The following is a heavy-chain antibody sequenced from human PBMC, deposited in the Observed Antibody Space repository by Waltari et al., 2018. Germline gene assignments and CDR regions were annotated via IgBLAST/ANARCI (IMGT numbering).Heavy chain of an antibody. V-gene: IGHV4-38-2*01. Sequence: QVQLQESGPGLVKPSETLSLTCAVSGYSISSGYYWGWIRQPPGKGLEWIGSIYHSGSNYYNPSPKSRVTRSVDTSKNQFSLKLSSVTAADTAVYYCAGTMITFGGVIVTYAFDIWGQGTMVTVSS. J-gene: IGHJ3*02. D-gene: IGHD3-16*02. CDR1: GYSISSGYY. CDR2: IYHSGSN. CDR3: AGTMITFGGVIVTYAFDI.